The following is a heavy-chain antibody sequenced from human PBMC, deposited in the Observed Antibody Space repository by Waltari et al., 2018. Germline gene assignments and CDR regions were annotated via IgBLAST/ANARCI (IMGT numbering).Heavy chain of an antibody. J-gene: IGHJ4*02. Sequence: EVHLLESGGDLVQTGGSLRLSCAASGFAFSNSAMSWVRQAPGKGLEWVSVFSTSGGSAKYADYVQGRFTISRDKSKKTLHLQMKSLRGEDTAVYYCAKGTERYGGWAAIFDSWGQGTQVTVSS. CDR2: FSTSGGSA. V-gene: IGHV3-23*01. CDR1: GFAFSNSA. CDR3: AKGTERYGGWAAIFDS. D-gene: IGHD6-19*01.